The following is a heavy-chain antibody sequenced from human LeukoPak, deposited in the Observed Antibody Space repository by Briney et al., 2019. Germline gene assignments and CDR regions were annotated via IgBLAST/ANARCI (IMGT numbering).Heavy chain of an antibody. CDR1: GFTFSSYG. CDR2: IWYDGSNK. V-gene: IGHV3-33*01. Sequence: GRSLRLSCAASGFTFSSYGMHWVRQAPGKGLEWVAVIWYDGSNKYYADSEKGRFIISRDNSKNTLYLQMNSLRAEDTAVYYCARDQRWFDPWGQGTLVTVSS. CDR3: ARDQRWFDP. J-gene: IGHJ5*02.